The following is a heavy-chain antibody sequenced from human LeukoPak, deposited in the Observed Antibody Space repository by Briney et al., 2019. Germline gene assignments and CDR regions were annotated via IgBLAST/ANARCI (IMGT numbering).Heavy chain of an antibody. CDR3: ARDPSPYGSGSYHFDY. CDR1: GGTFSSYA. Sequence: SVKVSXKASGGTFSSYAISWVRQAPGQGLEWMGRIIPIFGTANYAQKFQGRVTITTDESTSTAYMELSSLRSEDTAVYYCARDPSPYGSGSYHFDYWGQGTLVTVSS. V-gene: IGHV1-69*05. D-gene: IGHD3-10*01. CDR2: IIPIFGTA. J-gene: IGHJ4*02.